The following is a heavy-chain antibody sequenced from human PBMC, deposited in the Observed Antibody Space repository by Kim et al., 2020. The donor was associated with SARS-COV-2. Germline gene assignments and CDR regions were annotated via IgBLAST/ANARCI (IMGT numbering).Heavy chain of an antibody. CDR3: VKEASRLKAFDF. J-gene: IGHJ4*02. Sequence: YAKKVQGRVTMTRDTSANTVYMEVSSLRSEDTAIYYCVKEASRLKAFDFWGQGTLVIVSS. V-gene: IGHV1-46*01.